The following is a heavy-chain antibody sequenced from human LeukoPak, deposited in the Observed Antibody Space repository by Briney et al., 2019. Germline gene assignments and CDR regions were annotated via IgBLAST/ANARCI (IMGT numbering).Heavy chain of an antibody. CDR2: ISAYNGNT. CDR1: GYTFTIYG. Sequence: ASVKVSCKASGYTFTIYGISWVRQAPGQGLEWMGWISAYNGNTNYAQKLQGRVTMTTETSTGTAYVELRSLRSDDTAVYYCARGQDHGYFDYWGQGTLVTVSS. D-gene: IGHD1-14*01. V-gene: IGHV1-18*01. CDR3: ARGQDHGYFDY. J-gene: IGHJ4*02.